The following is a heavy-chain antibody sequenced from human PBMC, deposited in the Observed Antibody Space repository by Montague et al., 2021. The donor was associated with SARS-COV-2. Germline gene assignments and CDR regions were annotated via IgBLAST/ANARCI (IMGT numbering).Heavy chain of an antibody. CDR3: ARAPCYGPGKHYQFDY. D-gene: IGHD3-10*01. CDR2: SYDSGTT. J-gene: IGHJ4*02. CDR1: ANSINSNYY. V-gene: IGHV4-38-2*02. Sequence: SETLSLTCTVSANSINSNYYGCWSRHPPGKRLEWIGISYDSGTTXXHPXXXSRDTTSLDTSNNHFPLKMTFETAADTAVYYGARAPCYGPGKHYQFDYWGRGTLVTVSS.